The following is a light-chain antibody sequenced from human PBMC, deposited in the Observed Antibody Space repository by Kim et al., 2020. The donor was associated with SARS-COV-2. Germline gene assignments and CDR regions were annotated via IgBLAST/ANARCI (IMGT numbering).Light chain of an antibody. CDR1: SSDVGGYNY. Sequence: QSALTQPASVSGSPGQSITISCTGTSSDVGGYNYVSWYQQHPGKAPKIMIYDVNNRPSGVSNRFSGSKSGNTASLTISGLQDEDEADYYCSSYTSSSTLIFGGGTQLTV. CDR3: SSYTSSSTLI. V-gene: IGLV2-14*03. J-gene: IGLJ2*01. CDR2: DVN.